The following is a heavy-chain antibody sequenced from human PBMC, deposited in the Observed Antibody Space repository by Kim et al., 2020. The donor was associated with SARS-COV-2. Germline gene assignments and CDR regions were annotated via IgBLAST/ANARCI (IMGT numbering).Heavy chain of an antibody. CDR1: GYTFTSYA. Sequence: ASVKVSCKAXGYTFTSYAMNWVRQAPGQGLEWMGWINTNTGNPTYAQGFTGRFVFSLDTSVSTAYLQISSLKAEDTAVYYCARGDDDFWSGYYYYWGQGTLVTVSS. CDR3: ARGDDDFWSGYYYY. CDR2: INTNTGNP. V-gene: IGHV7-4-1*02. D-gene: IGHD3-3*01. J-gene: IGHJ4*02.